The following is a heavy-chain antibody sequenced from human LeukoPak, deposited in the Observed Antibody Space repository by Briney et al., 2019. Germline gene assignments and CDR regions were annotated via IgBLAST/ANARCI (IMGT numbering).Heavy chain of an antibody. CDR3: ARGSIVGAYYFDY. CDR2: IKQDGSEK. J-gene: IGHJ4*02. D-gene: IGHD1-26*01. Sequence: PGGSLRLSCAASGFTFSSYWMSWVRQAPGKGLEWVANIKQDGSEKYYVDSVKGRFTISRDNAKNSLYLQMNSLRAEDTAVYYCARGSIVGAYYFDYWGQGTLVTVSS. V-gene: IGHV3-7*01. CDR1: GFTFSSYW.